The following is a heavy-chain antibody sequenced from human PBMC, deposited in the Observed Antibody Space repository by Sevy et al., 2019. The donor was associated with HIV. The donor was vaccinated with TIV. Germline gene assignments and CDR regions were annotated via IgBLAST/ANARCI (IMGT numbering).Heavy chain of an antibody. D-gene: IGHD3-22*01. V-gene: IGHV1-18*01. Sequence: ASVKVSCKASGYTFTSYGISWVRQAPGQGLEWMGWISAYNGNTNYAQKLQGRVTITTDTSTSTAYMELRSLRSDDTAVYYCARTKNFYYDSLYFDYWGQGTLVTVSS. CDR2: ISAYNGNT. J-gene: IGHJ4*02. CDR1: GYTFTSYG. CDR3: ARTKNFYYDSLYFDY.